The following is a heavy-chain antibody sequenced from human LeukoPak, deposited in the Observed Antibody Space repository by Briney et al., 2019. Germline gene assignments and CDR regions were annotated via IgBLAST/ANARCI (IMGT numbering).Heavy chain of an antibody. Sequence: SETLSLTCTVSGGSISSSSYYWGWIRQPPGKGLEWIGSIYYSGSTYYNPSLKSRVTISVDTSKNQFSLKLSSVTAADTAVYYCARKDIFGVVNAQLDYFDYWGQGTLVTVSS. D-gene: IGHD3-3*02. J-gene: IGHJ4*02. CDR1: GGSISSSSYY. V-gene: IGHV4-39*01. CDR3: ARKDIFGVVNAQLDYFDY. CDR2: IYYSGST.